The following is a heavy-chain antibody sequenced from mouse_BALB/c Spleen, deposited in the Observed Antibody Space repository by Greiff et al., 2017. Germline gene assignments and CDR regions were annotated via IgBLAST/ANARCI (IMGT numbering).Heavy chain of an antibody. J-gene: IGHJ4*01. V-gene: IGHV1-14*01. CDR1: GYTFTSYV. D-gene: IGHD3-1*01. CDR3: ARWGRGSSGYDYYAMDY. CDR2: INPYNDGT. Sequence: VQLQQSGPELVKPGASVKMSCKASGYTFTSYVMHWVKQKPGQGLEWIGYINPYNDGTKYNEKFKGKATLTSDKSSSTAYMELSSLTSEDSAVYYCARWGRGSSGYDYYAMDYWGQGTSVTVSS.